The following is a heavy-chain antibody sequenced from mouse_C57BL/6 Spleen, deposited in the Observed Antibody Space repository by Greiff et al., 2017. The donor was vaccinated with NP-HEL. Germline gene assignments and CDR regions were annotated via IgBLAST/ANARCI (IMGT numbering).Heavy chain of an antibody. CDR1: GYTFTDYY. V-gene: IGHV1-22*01. CDR2: INPNNGGT. Sequence: VQLQQSGPELVKPGASVKMSCKASGYTFTDYYMHWVKQSHGQSLEWIGYINPNNGGTSYNQKFKGKATLTVNKSSSTAYMELRSLTSEDSAVYYCARDYDDYFDYWGQGTTLTVSS. D-gene: IGHD2-3*01. CDR3: ARDYDDYFDY. J-gene: IGHJ2*01.